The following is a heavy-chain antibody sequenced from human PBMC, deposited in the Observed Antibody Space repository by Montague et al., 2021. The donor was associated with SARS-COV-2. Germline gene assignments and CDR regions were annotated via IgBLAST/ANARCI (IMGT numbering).Heavy chain of an antibody. CDR3: ARTTMITFGGVIVPFDY. CDR2: XYWDDDK. CDR1: GFSLSTSGVS. Sequence: PALVKPTQTLTLTCTFSGFSLSTSGVSVGWIRQPPGKALEWLALXYWDDDKRYSPSLKTRLTTSKDTSKNQVVLTMTNMDPVDTATYYCARTTMITFGGVIVPFDYWGQGTLVTVSS. V-gene: IGHV2-5*02. D-gene: IGHD3-16*02. J-gene: IGHJ4*02.